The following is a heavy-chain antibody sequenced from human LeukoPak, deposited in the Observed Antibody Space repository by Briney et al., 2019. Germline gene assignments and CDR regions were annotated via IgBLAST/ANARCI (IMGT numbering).Heavy chain of an antibody. D-gene: IGHD3-10*01. Sequence: SETLSLTCTVSGGSISSYYWSWIRQPAGKGLEWIGRVYTSGSTNYNPSLKSRVTMSVDTSKNQFSLKLSSVTAADTAVYYCASQHYGSGSYYWYFDLWGRGTLVTVSS. CDR2: VYTSGST. CDR1: GGSISSYY. J-gene: IGHJ2*01. V-gene: IGHV4-4*07. CDR3: ASQHYGSGSYYWYFDL.